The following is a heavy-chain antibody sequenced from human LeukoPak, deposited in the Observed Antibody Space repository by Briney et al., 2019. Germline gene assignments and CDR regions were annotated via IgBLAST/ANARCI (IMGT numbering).Heavy chain of an antibody. D-gene: IGHD5-12*01. CDR2: ISHSGST. V-gene: IGHV4-34*01. J-gene: IGHJ4*02. CDR3: AIHPSNSCYYFDY. CDR1: GGSFSGYY. Sequence: SETLSLTCAVYGGSFSGYYWSWVRQPPGKGLEWIGEISHSGSTKSSTSLESRLTISVDTSKNQVSLRLTSVTAADTAVYYCAIHPSNSCYYFDYWDQGSLVTVSS.